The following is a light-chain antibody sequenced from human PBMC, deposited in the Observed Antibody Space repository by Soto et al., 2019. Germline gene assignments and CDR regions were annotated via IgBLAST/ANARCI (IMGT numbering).Light chain of an antibody. V-gene: IGKV3-20*01. CDR3: QKYGGPPHT. J-gene: IGKJ1*01. CDR2: GAS. CDR1: QRISSSY. Sequence: EVVLTQSPGTLSLSPGERATLFCRASQRISSSYLAWYQHKPGQAPRLLIYGASGRPTGIPDRFSGSGSGTDFTLTISRLEPEDFAVYYCQKYGGPPHTFGQGTKVEIK.